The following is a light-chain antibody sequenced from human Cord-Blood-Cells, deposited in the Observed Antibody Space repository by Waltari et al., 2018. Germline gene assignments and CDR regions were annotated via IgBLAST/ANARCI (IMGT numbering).Light chain of an antibody. CDR3: QQYNSYSRT. CDR1: HSISSW. Sequence: DIQMTQSPSTLSASVGGRVTITWRASHSISSWLAWYQQKPGKAPKLLIYDASSLESGVPSRFSGSGSGTEFTLTISSLQPDDFATYYCQQYNSYSRTFGQGTKVEIK. V-gene: IGKV1-5*01. J-gene: IGKJ1*01. CDR2: DAS.